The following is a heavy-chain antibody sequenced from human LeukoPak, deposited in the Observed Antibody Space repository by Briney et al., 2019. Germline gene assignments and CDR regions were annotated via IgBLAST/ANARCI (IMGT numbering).Heavy chain of an antibody. J-gene: IGHJ6*02. Sequence: SETRDLTCTVSGGSISTYNWSWIGQPPGKGLEGTGYIYYSGRTTSNPSRKSEVTISVDTSKKQISLKLRLVTAADTALYYCARGAEAVQIYYYCMDVWGQGTLVTVSS. D-gene: IGHD6-19*01. CDR3: ARGAEAVQIYYYCMDV. CDR1: GGSISTYN. CDR2: IYYSGRT. V-gene: IGHV4-59*01.